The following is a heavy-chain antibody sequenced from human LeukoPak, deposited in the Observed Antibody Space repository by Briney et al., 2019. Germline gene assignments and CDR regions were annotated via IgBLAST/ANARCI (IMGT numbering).Heavy chain of an antibody. D-gene: IGHD1-26*01. Sequence: PGGSLRLSCAASGFTFSSYAMSWVRQAPGKGLEWVSDADSVKGRFTISRDNSKNTLYLQMNSLRAEDTAVYYCAKASGSYPYYFDYWGQGTLVTVSS. CDR1: GFTFSSYA. V-gene: IGHV3-23*01. J-gene: IGHJ4*02. CDR3: AKASGSYPYYFDY.